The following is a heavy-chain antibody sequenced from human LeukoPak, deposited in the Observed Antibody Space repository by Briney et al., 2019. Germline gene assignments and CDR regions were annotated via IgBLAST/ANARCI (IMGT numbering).Heavy chain of an antibody. CDR3: AKEVVVVITTPTEAGFDY. Sequence: GGSLRLSCAASGFTFSSYGMHWVRQAPGKGLEWVAVISYDGSNKYYADSVKGRFTISRDNSKNTLYLQVSSLRAEDTAVYYCAKEVVVVITTPTEAGFDYWGQGTLVTVSS. CDR1: GFTFSSYG. CDR2: ISYDGSNK. J-gene: IGHJ4*02. D-gene: IGHD3-22*01. V-gene: IGHV3-30*18.